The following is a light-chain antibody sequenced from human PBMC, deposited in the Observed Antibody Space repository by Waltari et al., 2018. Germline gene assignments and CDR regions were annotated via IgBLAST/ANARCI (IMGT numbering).Light chain of an antibody. V-gene: IGLV2-8*01. CDR2: AVS. Sequence: QSPLTPPPAAPGSPGQPVTISRTGTRSDVGGYNYVSWYQQHPGKAPKLMIYAVSKPPSGCPYRFSGYKSGNTASLTGSGLQAEDEADYYCSSYAGSNNFYVFGAGTKVTVL. CDR3: SSYAGSNNFYV. J-gene: IGLJ1*01. CDR1: RSDVGGYNY.